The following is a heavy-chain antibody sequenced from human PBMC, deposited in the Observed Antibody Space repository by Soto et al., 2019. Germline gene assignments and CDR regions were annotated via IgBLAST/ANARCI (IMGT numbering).Heavy chain of an antibody. Sequence: QLQLQESGPGLVKPSETLSLTCTVSGGSISSSGYYWGWIRQPPGKGLEWIGNMHYGRNSYYSPSIKRRVSTAVYTADNQFSPKRSCGSAVHTAGYYCARPSIEGVVSYLNFDLWGRGTLVTVSS. CDR1: GGSISSSGYY. V-gene: IGHV4-39*01. CDR3: ARPSIEGVVSYLNFDL. CDR2: MHYGRNS. D-gene: IGHD1-26*01. J-gene: IGHJ2*01.